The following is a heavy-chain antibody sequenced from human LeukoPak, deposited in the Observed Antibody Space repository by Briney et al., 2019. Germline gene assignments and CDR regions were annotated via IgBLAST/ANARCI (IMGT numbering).Heavy chain of an antibody. Sequence: GGSLRLSCAASGFTFSSYAMTWVRRAPGKGLEWVSAISGSGGSTYYADSVKGRFTISRDNSKNTLYLQMNSLRAEDTAVYYCAKEEYSSGWYYGAFDIWGQGTMVTVSS. D-gene: IGHD6-19*01. CDR1: GFTFSSYA. J-gene: IGHJ3*02. V-gene: IGHV3-23*01. CDR3: AKEEYSSGWYYGAFDI. CDR2: ISGSGGST.